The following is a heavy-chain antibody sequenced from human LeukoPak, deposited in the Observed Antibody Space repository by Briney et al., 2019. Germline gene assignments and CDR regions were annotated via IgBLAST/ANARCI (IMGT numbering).Heavy chain of an antibody. CDR3: ARGRYCSTDICSGGDAFDI. CDR2: IYTRGST. D-gene: IGHD2-2*01. Sequence: PSETLSLTCTVSGGSINNYYWSWIRQPAGKGLEWIGRIYTRGSTNYNPSLKSRVTMSVDTSKNQFSLRLSSVTAADTAVYYCARGRYCSTDICSGGDAFDIWGQGTMVSVSS. V-gene: IGHV4-4*07. CDR1: GGSINNYY. J-gene: IGHJ3*02.